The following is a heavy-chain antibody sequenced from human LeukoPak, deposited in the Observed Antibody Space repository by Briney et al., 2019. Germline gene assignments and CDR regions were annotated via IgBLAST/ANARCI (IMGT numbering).Heavy chain of an antibody. D-gene: IGHD1-26*01. J-gene: IGHJ4*02. V-gene: IGHV3-21*01. CDR2: ISSSSSYM. CDR3: ARFRSGSSRFFDY. CDR1: GFTFSDHI. Sequence: GGSLGLSCAASGFTFSDHIMNWVRQAPGKGLEWVSSISSSSSYMYYADSVKGRFTISRDNAKNSLYLQMNSLRAEDTAVYYCARFRSGSSRFFDYWGQGTLVTVSS.